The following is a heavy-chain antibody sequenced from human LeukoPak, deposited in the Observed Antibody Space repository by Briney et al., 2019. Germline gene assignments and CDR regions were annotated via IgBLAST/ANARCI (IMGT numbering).Heavy chain of an antibody. CDR2: IRQDGDTK. D-gene: IGHD6-13*01. J-gene: IGHJ4*02. CDR3: ARSLPYGTTWYGRSDF. CDR1: GFPFNAYW. Sequence: GGSLRLSRAASGFPFNAYWMTWVRQAPGKGLEWAANIRQDGDTKYYVDSVKGRFTISRDNAMNSLYLQMNSLRAEDTAIYYCARSLPYGTTWYGRSDFWGQGTLVTVSS. V-gene: IGHV3-7*03.